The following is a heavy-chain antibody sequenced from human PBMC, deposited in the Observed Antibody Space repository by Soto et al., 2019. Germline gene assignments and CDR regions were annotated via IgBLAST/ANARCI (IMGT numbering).Heavy chain of an antibody. CDR1: GFTFSSCA. V-gene: IGHV3-23*01. CDR2: ILSSGGPT. CDR3: VRGGSTRWGVFDS. J-gene: IGHJ4*02. Sequence: LRLSWAASGFTFSSCAMSWVRQAPGKGPEWVSAILSSGGPTFYADSVKDRFTISRDISKSTLYLQMNSLRAEDTAIYYCVRGGSTRWGVFDSWGQGTLVTVSS. D-gene: IGHD3-10*01.